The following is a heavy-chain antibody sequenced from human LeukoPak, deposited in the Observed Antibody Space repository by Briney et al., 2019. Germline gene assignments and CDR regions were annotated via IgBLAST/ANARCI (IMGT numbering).Heavy chain of an antibody. CDR3: AKRDYDFWSGRPI. CDR1: GFTFSSYG. V-gene: IGHV3-30*02. J-gene: IGHJ3*02. CDR2: IRYDGSNK. D-gene: IGHD3-3*01. Sequence: PGGSLRLSCAASGFTFSSYGIHWVRQAPGKGLEWVAFIRYDGSNKYYADSVKGRFTISRDNSKNTLYLQMNSLRPEDAAVFYCAKRDYDFWSGRPIWGQGTMVTVSS.